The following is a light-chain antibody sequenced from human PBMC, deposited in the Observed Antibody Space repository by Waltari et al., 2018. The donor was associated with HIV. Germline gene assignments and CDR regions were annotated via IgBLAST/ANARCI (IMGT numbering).Light chain of an antibody. J-gene: IGKJ3*01. CDR3: QQYKTYPFT. CDR1: QGISNF. Sequence: DSQMTQSPSSVSVSVGDSVILTCRASQGISNFLAWFQQKPGKAPKSLIYAASTLHPGVPSKFSGSGSETDFTLTISSLQPEDLGTYYCQQYKTYPFTFGPGTKVDF. V-gene: IGKV1-16*02. CDR2: AAS.